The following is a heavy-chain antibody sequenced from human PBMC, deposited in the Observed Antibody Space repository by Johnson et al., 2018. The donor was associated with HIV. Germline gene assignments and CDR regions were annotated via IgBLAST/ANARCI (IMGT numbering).Heavy chain of an antibody. CDR2: ISYDGSNK. CDR1: RFTFSTYA. V-gene: IGHV3-30*14. D-gene: IGHD3-10*01. Sequence: QLVESGGGVVQPGRSLRLSCAASRFTFSTYAMHWVRQAPGKGLEWLAVISYDGSNKYHSGSVKGRFTISRDNSKNTLFLQMNSLRAEDTAVYYCARLFYYEAFDIWGQGTMVTVSS. J-gene: IGHJ3*02. CDR3: ARLFYYEAFDI.